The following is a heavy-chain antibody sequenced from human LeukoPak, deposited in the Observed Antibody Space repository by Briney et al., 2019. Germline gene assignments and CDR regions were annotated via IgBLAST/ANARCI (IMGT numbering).Heavy chain of an antibody. CDR3: ARDSGYCTNGVCWDAWFDP. D-gene: IGHD2-8*01. Sequence: GGSLRLSCAASGFTVSSNYMSRVRQAPGKGLEWVSVIYSGGSTYYAGSVKGRYTISRDNSKNTLYLQMNSLRAEDTAVYYCARDSGYCTNGVCWDAWFDPWGQGSLVTVSS. V-gene: IGHV3-66*01. J-gene: IGHJ5*02. CDR1: GFTVSSNY. CDR2: IYSGGST.